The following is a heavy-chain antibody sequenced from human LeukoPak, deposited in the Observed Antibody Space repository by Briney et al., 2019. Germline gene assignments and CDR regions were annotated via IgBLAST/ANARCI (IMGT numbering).Heavy chain of an antibody. Sequence: SGGSLRLSCGASGFTFSSYAMSWVRQAPGKGPEWVSGISGSGGSTYYADSVKGRFTISRDNSKNTLYLQMNSLRAEDTAVYYCASFRSSIAAHDYWGQGTLVTVSS. V-gene: IGHV3-23*01. CDR1: GFTFSSYA. CDR2: ISGSGGST. J-gene: IGHJ4*02. CDR3: ASFRSSIAAHDY. D-gene: IGHD6-6*01.